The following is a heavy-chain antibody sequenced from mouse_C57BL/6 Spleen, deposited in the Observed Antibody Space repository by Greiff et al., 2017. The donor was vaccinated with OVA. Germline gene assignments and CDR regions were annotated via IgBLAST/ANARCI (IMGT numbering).Heavy chain of an antibody. Sequence: EVQLVESGPGLVKPSQSLSLTCSVTGYSITSGYYWNWIRQFPGNKLEWMGYISYDGSNNYNPSLKNRISITRDTSKNQFFLKLNSVTTEDTATYYCAREGIYYGKGYAMDYWGQGTSVTVSS. V-gene: IGHV3-6*01. CDR2: ISYDGSN. CDR1: GYSITSGYY. D-gene: IGHD2-1*01. CDR3: AREGIYYGKGYAMDY. J-gene: IGHJ4*01.